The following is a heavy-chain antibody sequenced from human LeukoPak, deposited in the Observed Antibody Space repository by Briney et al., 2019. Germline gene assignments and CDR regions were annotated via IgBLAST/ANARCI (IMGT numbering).Heavy chain of an antibody. V-gene: IGHV1-18*01. CDR3: ARETHSYYYDSSGYYDY. D-gene: IGHD3-22*01. CDR1: GYTFTSYG. J-gene: IGHJ4*02. CDR2: ISAYNGNT. Sequence: ASVKVSCKASGYTFTSYGVSWVRQAPGQGLEWMGWISAYNGNTNYAQKLQGRVTMTTDTSTSTAYMELRSLRSDDTAVYYCARETHSYYYDSSGYYDYWGQGTLVTVSS.